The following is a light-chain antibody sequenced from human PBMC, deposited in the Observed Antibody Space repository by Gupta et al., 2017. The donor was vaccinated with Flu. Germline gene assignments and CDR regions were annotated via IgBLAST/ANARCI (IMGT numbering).Light chain of an antibody. Sequence: DIQMPQSPSPLSASLGDRVTITCRASQDIGNDLGWYQQEPGKAPKRLSYAASKSESGVTLRFSGSGTEREFTLTSIRPQAEDIDTYLWLQHNNLRTFGQGTKVEFK. J-gene: IGKJ1*01. CDR3: LQHNNLRT. V-gene: IGKV1-17*01. CDR1: QDIGND. CDR2: AAS.